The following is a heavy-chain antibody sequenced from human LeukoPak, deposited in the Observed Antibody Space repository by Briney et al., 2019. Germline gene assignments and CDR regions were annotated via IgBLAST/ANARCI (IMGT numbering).Heavy chain of an antibody. D-gene: IGHD4-17*01. CDR1: GFTFSIYS. V-gene: IGHV3-21*01. CDR3: ARDRYGDYSFDY. Sequence: GGSLRLSCAASGFTFSIYSMNWVRQAPGKGLEWVSSISSSSSYIYYADSVKGRFTISRDNAKNSLYLQMNSLRAEDTAVYYCARDRYGDYSFDYWGRGTLVTVSS. CDR2: ISSSSSYI. J-gene: IGHJ4*02.